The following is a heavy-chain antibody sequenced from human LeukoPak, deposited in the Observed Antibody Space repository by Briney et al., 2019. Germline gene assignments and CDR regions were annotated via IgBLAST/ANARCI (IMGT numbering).Heavy chain of an antibody. CDR1: GCTFTSYD. CDR3: ARDVGSYYDFWSGYPTLTNWFDP. J-gene: IGHJ5*02. V-gene: IGHV1-8*01. Sequence: GASVKVSCKASGCTFTSYDINWVRQATGQGLEWMGWMNPNSGNTGYAQKFQGRVTMTRDTSISTAYMELRSLRSDDTAVYYCARDVGSYYDFWSGYPTLTNWFDPWGQGTLVTVSS. CDR2: MNPNSGNT. D-gene: IGHD3-3*01.